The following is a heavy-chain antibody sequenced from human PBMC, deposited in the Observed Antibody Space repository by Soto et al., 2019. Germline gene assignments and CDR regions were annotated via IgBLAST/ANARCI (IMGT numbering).Heavy chain of an antibody. V-gene: IGHV4-4*02. D-gene: IGHD2-8*02. J-gene: IGHJ3*01. Sequence: SETRCLTCAIDGGSILRSDWWSWVRLPPGKELEWIGEIYYSGNTNYSPSLESRVTMSVDKSKNQFSLKLTSVTAADMAVYYCVRRASGPFDVWGQGTMVT. CDR2: IYYSGNT. CDR1: GGSILRSDW. CDR3: VRRASGPFDV.